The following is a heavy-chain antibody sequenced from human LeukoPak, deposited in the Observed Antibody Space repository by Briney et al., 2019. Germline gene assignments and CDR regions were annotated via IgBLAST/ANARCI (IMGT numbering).Heavy chain of an antibody. D-gene: IGHD2-2*01. J-gene: IGHJ3*02. CDR2: ISDSGGST. V-gene: IGHV3-23*01. CDR1: GFTFSSCG. CDR3: AKVRILSYGDAFDI. Sequence: GGTLRLSCAASGFTFSSCGMSWVRQAPGKGLEWVSAISDSGGSTYYADSVKGRFTISRDNSKNTLYPQMNSLRAEDTAVYYCAKVRILSYGDAFDIWGQGTMVTVSS.